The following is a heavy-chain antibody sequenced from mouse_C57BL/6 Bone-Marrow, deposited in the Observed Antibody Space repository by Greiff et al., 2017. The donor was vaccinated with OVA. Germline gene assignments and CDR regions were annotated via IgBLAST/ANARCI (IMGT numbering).Heavy chain of an antibody. Sequence: EVKLQQSGPGMVKPSQSLSLTCTVTGYSITSGYDWHWIRHFPGNKLEWMGYISYSGSTNYNPSLKSRIPITHDTSKNQFFLKLNAVTTEDTATYYCARNSYYSNGGYFDVWGTGTTVTVSS. J-gene: IGHJ1*03. CDR3: ARNSYYSNGGYFDV. V-gene: IGHV3-1*01. CDR1: GYSITSGYD. CDR2: ISYSGST. D-gene: IGHD2-5*01.